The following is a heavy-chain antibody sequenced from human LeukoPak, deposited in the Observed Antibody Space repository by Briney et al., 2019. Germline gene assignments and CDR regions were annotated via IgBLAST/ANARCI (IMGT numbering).Heavy chain of an antibody. CDR1: GFTFSSYE. Sequence: GGSLRLSCAASGFTFSSYEMNWVRQAPGKGLECVSYISSSGSTVYYAGSVKGRFTISRDNAKKSLYLQMNSLRAEDTAFYFCARDPPRAAVAANPVGPDYFDYWGQGTLVTVSS. D-gene: IGHD6-19*01. CDR2: ISSSGSTV. CDR3: ARDPPRAAVAANPVGPDYFDY. V-gene: IGHV3-48*03. J-gene: IGHJ4*02.